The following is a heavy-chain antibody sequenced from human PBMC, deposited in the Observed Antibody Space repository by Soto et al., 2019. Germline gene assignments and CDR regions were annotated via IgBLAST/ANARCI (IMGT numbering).Heavy chain of an antibody. CDR3: ARDQTYTPDY. CDR1: GFTFIIYW. CDR2: INSDGSST. Sequence: GGSLRLSCAASGFTFIIYWMHWVRQAPGKGLVWVSRINSDGSSTTYADSVKGRFTISRVNAKNTLYLQMNSLRAEDTAVYYCARDQTYTPDYWGQGTLVTVSS. D-gene: IGHD2-15*01. V-gene: IGHV3-74*01. J-gene: IGHJ4*02.